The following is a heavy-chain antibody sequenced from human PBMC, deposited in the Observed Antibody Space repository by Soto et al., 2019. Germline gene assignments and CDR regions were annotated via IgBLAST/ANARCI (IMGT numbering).Heavy chain of an antibody. V-gene: IGHV3-30-3*01. J-gene: IGHJ4*02. CDR3: ARDRFASSWSYFDY. Sequence: GGSLSLSCAASGFPFSNYALHWVRQAPGKGLEWVAVISDDGSNKYYADSVKGRFTISRDNSKNTLYLQMNSLRAEDTAVYYCARDRFASSWSYFDYWGQGTPVTVSS. CDR2: ISDDGSNK. D-gene: IGHD6-13*01. CDR1: GFPFSNYA.